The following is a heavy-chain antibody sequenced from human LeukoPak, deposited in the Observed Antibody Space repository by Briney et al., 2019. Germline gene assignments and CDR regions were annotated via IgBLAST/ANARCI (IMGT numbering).Heavy chain of an antibody. CDR2: IYTSGST. CDR3: ARQPVYYYYGMDV. CDR1: GGSISSGSYY. V-gene: IGHV4-61*02. D-gene: IGHD1-14*01. Sequence: PSQTLSLTCTVSGGSISSGSYYWGWIRQPAGMGLEGIGRIYTSGSTNYNPSLKSRVTISVDTSKNQFSLKLSSVTAADTAVYYCARQPVYYYYGMDVWGQGTTVTVSS. J-gene: IGHJ6*02.